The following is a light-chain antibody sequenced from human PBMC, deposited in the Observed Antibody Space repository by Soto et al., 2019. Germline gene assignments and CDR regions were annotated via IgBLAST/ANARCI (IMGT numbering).Light chain of an antibody. Sequence: EIVLTQSPGTLSLSPGDRATLSCRASQSVSSNYFAWYQQRFGQAPRLLIYAASSRAAGIPDRFSGSGSGTDFTLTISSLEPEDFEVYYCQQYGSSSWTFGQGTKVDIK. CDR3: QQYGSSSWT. CDR1: QSVSSNY. J-gene: IGKJ1*01. CDR2: AAS. V-gene: IGKV3-20*01.